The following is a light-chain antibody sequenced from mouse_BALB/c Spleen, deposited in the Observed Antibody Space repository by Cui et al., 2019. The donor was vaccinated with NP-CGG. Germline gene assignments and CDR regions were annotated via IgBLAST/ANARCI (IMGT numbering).Light chain of an antibody. CDR1: TGAVTTSNY. Sequence: QAVVTQESALTTSPGETVTLTCRSSTGAVTTSNYANWVQEKPDHLFTGLIGGTNNRMPGVPARFSGSLIGDKAALTITGAQIEDEAIYCCVLWYSNHWVFGGGTKLTVL. J-gene: IGLJ1*01. CDR2: GTN. V-gene: IGLV1*01. CDR3: VLWYSNHWV.